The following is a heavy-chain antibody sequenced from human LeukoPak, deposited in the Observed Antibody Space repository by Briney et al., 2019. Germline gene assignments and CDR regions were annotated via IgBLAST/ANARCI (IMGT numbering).Heavy chain of an antibody. J-gene: IGHJ4*02. V-gene: IGHV3-30*19. D-gene: IGHD2-15*01. CDR3: ASATLDYSGGYYFDY. CDR2: ISYDGSNK. CDR1: GFTFSSYG. Sequence: GGSLRLSCAASGFTFSSYGMHWVRRAPGKGLEWEAVISYDGSNKYYADSMKGRFTISRDNSKNTLYLQMNSLRAEDTAVYYCASATLDYSGGYYFDYWGQGTLVTVSS.